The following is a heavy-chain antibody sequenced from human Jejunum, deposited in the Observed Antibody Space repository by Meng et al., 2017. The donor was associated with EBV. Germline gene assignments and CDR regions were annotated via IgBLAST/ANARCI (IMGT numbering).Heavy chain of an antibody. J-gene: IGHJ4*02. CDR1: GGSISSSSYY. CDR2: YYNSGST. D-gene: IGHD1-26*01. Sequence: LPRQHPGPGLVKPPETLSLTCTVSGGSISSSSYYWGWIRQPPGKGLEWIGTYYNSGSTYYNPSLKSRVTISVDTSKNQFSLKLISVTAADTAAYYCARQGPSGRTFDYWGQGTLDTVSS. CDR3: ARQGPSGRTFDY. V-gene: IGHV4-39*01.